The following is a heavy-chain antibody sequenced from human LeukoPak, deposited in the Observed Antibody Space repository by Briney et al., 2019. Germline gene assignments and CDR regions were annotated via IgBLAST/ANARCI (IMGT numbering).Heavy chain of an antibody. CDR1: GYTLTELS. J-gene: IGHJ3*02. CDR2: FDPEDGET. CDR3: ATQSPYYYGSGSFI. V-gene: IGHV1-24*01. D-gene: IGHD3-10*01. Sequence: GASVKVSCKVSGYTLTELSMHWVRQAPGKGLEWMGGFDPEDGETIYAQKFQGRVTMAEDTSTDTAYMELSSLRSEDTAVYYCATQSPYYYGSGSFIWGQGTMVTVSS.